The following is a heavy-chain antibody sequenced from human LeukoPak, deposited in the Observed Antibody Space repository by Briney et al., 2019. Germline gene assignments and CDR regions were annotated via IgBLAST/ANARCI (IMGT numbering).Heavy chain of an antibody. V-gene: IGHV3-23*01. CDR3: AKHPSGYYYDLFDY. Sequence: PGGSLSLSCAASGFTFSRYGMSWVRQAPGKGLEWVSSIGGGGVSTYFADSVKGRFTISRDNSKNTLYLHMNNLRAEDTAVYYCAKHPSGYYYDLFDYWGQGTLVTVSS. J-gene: IGHJ4*02. D-gene: IGHD3-22*01. CDR2: IGGGGVST. CDR1: GFTFSRYG.